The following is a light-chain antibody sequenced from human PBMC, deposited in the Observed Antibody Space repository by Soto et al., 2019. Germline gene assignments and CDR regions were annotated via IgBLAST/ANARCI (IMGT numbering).Light chain of an antibody. V-gene: IGLV2-23*01. CDR1: SSDVGSYNL. Sequence: QSALTQPASVSGSPGQSITISCTGTSSDVGSYNLVSWYQQHPGKAPKLMIYEGSKRPSGVSNRFSGSKSGNTASLTISGRQDEDDADYYCCSYAGSSTDVVFGGGTKLTVL. CDR3: CSYAGSSTDVV. J-gene: IGLJ2*01. CDR2: EGS.